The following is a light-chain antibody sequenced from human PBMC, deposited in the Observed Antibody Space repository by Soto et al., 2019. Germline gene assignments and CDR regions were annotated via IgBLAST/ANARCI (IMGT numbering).Light chain of an antibody. V-gene: IGLV2-11*01. Sequence: QSALTQPHSVSGSPGQSVTISCTGTNSDVGRYNSVSWYQQLPGKAPKIIISAVRQRPPGVPDRFSGSKSGNTASLTISGLQADDEADYFCFSYTANDNWVFGGGTKVTVL. CDR2: AVR. CDR1: NSDVGRYNS. CDR3: FSYTANDNWV. J-gene: IGLJ3*02.